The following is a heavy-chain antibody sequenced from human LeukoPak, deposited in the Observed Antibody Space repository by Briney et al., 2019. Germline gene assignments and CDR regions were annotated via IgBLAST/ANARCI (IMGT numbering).Heavy chain of an antibody. V-gene: IGHV1-69*13. CDR2: IIPIFGTA. Sequence: ASVKVSCKASGGTFSSYAISWVRQAPGQGLEWMGGIIPIFGTANYAQKFQGRVTITADESTSTAYMELSSLRSEDTAVYYCATQWGYCSSTSCPHWFDPWGQGTLVTVSS. CDR3: ATQWGYCSSTSCPHWFDP. CDR1: GGTFSSYA. J-gene: IGHJ5*02. D-gene: IGHD2-2*01.